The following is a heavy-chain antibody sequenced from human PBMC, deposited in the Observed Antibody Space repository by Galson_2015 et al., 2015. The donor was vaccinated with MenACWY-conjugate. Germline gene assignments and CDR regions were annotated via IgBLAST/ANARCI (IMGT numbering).Heavy chain of an antibody. J-gene: IGHJ2*01. CDR1: GDSVSSNSAA. D-gene: IGHD4-17*01. Sequence: CAISGDSVSSNSAAWNWIRQSPSRGLEWLGRTYYRSKWYYDYAVSVKSRITVNPDTSKNQFSLQLNSVTPEDTAVYYCARGRTTVTSQRYFELWGRGTLVTVSS. V-gene: IGHV6-1*01. CDR3: ARGRTTVTSQRYFEL. CDR2: TYYRSKWYY.